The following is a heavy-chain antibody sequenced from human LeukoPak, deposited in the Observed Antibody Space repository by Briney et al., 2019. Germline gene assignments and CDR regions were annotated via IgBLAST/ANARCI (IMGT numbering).Heavy chain of an antibody. CDR1: GFTFSNCW. CDR3: ARASGYFHY. V-gene: IGHV3-7*05. CDR2: IKLDGSEK. Sequence: GGSLRLSCAASGFTFSNCWMSWVRHAPGKGLEWVANIKLDGSEKYYVDSVKGRFTISRDNAKNSLFLQMNSLRAEDTAVYYCARASGYFHYWGQGTLVTVSS. J-gene: IGHJ4*02.